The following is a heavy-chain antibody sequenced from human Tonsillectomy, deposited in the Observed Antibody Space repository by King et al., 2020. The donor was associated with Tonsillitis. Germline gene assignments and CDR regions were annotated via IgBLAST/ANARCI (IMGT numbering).Heavy chain of an antibody. CDR3: ATDRSPYYDSSGYLSY. CDR2: ISWNSGSI. V-gene: IGHV3-9*01. CDR1: GFTFDDCA. Sequence: VQLVESGGGLVQPGRSLRLSCAASGFTFDDCAMHWVRQAPGKDLEWVSTISWNSGSIGYADSVKGRYTISRDNAKNSLYLQMNSLRAEDTALYYCATDRSPYYDSSGYLSYWGQGTLVTVSS. D-gene: IGHD3-22*01. J-gene: IGHJ4*02.